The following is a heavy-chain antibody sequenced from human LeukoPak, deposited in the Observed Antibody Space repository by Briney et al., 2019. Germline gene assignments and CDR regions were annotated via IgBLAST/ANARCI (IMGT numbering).Heavy chain of an antibody. V-gene: IGHV4-39*01. Sequence: SETLSLTCTVSGGAISSSSYYWGWIRQPPGKGLEWIGGIYYSGSTYYNPSLKSRVTIAVDTSKNQFSLKLSSVTAADTAVYYCARHVTYYDFCSGYSGGYFDYWGQGTLVTVSS. CDR3: ARHVTYYDFCSGYSGGYFDY. CDR2: IYYSGST. D-gene: IGHD3-3*01. J-gene: IGHJ4*02. CDR1: GGAISSSSYY.